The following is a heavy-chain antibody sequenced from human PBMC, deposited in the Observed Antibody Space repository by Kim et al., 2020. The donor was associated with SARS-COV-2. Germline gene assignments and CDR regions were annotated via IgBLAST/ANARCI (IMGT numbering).Heavy chain of an antibody. CDR3: AKDRDYGSGSYSGGMGV. J-gene: IGHJ6*02. D-gene: IGHD3-10*01. V-gene: IGHV3-30*18. CDR1: GFTFSSYG. Sequence: GGSLRLSCAASGFTFSSYGMHWVRQAPGKGLEWVAVISYDGSNKYYADSVKGRFTISRDNSKNTLYLQMNSLRAEDTAVYYCAKDRDYGSGSYSGGMGVWGQGTTVTVSS. CDR2: ISYDGSNK.